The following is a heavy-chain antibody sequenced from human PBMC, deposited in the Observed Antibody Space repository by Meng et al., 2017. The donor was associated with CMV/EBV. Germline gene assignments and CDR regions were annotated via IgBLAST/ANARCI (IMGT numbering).Heavy chain of an antibody. Sequence: QVKLRESGPGLVKPSQPLSLTCTVSGGSISSYYWSWIRQPAGKGLEWIGRIYTSGSTNYNPSLKSRVTMSVDTSKNQFSLKLSSVTAADTAVYYCARGGLYYYDSSGHFDYWGQGTLVTVSS. CDR1: GGSISSYY. J-gene: IGHJ4*02. D-gene: IGHD3-22*01. CDR2: IYTSGST. V-gene: IGHV4-4*07. CDR3: ARGGLYYYDSSGHFDY.